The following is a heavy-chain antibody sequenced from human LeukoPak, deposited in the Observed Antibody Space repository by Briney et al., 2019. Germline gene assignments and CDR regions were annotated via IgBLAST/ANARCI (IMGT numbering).Heavy chain of an antibody. V-gene: IGHV4-61*10. D-gene: IGHD3-9*01. CDR3: ARVTGYTIEDYFDY. CDR2: IYYSGST. Sequence: SQTLSLTCTVSGGSISSGSYYWSWIRQPAGKGLEWIGYIYYSGSTNYNPSLKSRVTISVKTSKNQFSLKLRSVTAADTAVYYCARVTGYTIEDYFDYWGQGTLVTVSS. J-gene: IGHJ4*02. CDR1: GGSISSGSYY.